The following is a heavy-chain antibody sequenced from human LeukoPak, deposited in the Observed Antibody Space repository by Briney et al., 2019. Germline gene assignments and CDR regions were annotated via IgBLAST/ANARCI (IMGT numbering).Heavy chain of an antibody. Sequence: ASVKVSCKASGYIFISYAMHWVRQAPGQRPEWMGWINVGNGNTDYSQKFQGRVTISRDTSASTAYMELSSVTAADTAVYYCARGLIPAASYWGQGTLVTVSS. J-gene: IGHJ4*02. D-gene: IGHD2-2*01. CDR2: INVGNGNT. CDR3: ARGLIPAASY. CDR1: GYIFISYA. V-gene: IGHV1-3*01.